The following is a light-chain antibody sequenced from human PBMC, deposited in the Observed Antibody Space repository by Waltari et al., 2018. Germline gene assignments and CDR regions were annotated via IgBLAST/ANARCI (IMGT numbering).Light chain of an antibody. CDR1: ALPQKF. CDR2: EDS. V-gene: IGLV3-10*01. CDR3: YSTDISGNHRV. Sequence: SYELTQPPSVSVSPGQTARITCSGDALPQKFAYWYQQKSGQAPGLAIYEDSDRPSGIPERFSGTRSGTMATLTINGAQVEDEADYYCYSTDISGNHRVFGGGTKLTVL. J-gene: IGLJ3*02.